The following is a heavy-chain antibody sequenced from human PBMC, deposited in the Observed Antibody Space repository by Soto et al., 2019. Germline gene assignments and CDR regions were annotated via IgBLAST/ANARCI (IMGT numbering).Heavy chain of an antibody. Sequence: QVQLQESGPGLEKSSETLSLTCTVSGGSISSYYWSWIRQPPGKGLEWIGYTHYSGSTNYNASLKSRVTMSVDTSKNQFSLRLSSVTAADTAVYYCAGRGAAAGTFDYWGQGTLVTVSS. CDR1: GGSISSYY. CDR2: THYSGST. CDR3: AGRGAAAGTFDY. J-gene: IGHJ4*02. D-gene: IGHD6-13*01. V-gene: IGHV4-59*08.